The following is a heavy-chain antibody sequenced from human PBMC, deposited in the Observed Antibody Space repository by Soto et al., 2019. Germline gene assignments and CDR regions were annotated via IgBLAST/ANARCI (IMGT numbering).Heavy chain of an antibody. V-gene: IGHV1-24*01. CDR1: GYTLTELS. CDR2: FDPEDGET. J-gene: IGHJ4*02. CDR3: ATSSTVTIYYFDY. Sequence: ASVKVSCNVSGYTLTELSMHLVRQAPGKGLEWMGGFDPEDGETIYAQKFQGRVTMTEDTSTDTAYMELSSLRSEDTAAYYCATSSTVTIYYFDYWGQGTLVTVSS. D-gene: IGHD4-17*01.